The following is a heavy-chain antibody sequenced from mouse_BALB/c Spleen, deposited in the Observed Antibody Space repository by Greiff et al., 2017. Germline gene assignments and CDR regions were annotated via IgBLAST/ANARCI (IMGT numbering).Heavy chain of an antibody. Sequence: QVQLQQPGAELVRPGVSVKISCKGSGYTFTDYAMHWVKQSHAKSLEWIGVISTYYGDASYNQKFKGKATMTVDKSSSTAYMELARLTSEDSAIYYCARFDGYSYYAMDYWGQGTSVTVSS. J-gene: IGHJ4*01. CDR1: GYTFTDYA. V-gene: IGHV1S137*01. D-gene: IGHD2-3*01. CDR3: ARFDGYSYYAMDY. CDR2: ISTYYGDA.